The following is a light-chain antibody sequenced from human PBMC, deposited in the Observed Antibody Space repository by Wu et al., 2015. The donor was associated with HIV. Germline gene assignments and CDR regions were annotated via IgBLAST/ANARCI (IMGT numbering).Light chain of an antibody. V-gene: IGKV3-15*01. CDR2: GAS. CDR3: QQYNNWPRT. J-gene: IGKJ1*01. CDR1: QSVRSD. Sequence: EIVMTQSPDILSVSPGERATLSCRASQSVRSDLAWYQQKPGQAPRLLIQGASTRATDVPARFSGSGSGTEFTLTINSMESADFAVYYCQQYNNWPRTFGQGTKVEIK.